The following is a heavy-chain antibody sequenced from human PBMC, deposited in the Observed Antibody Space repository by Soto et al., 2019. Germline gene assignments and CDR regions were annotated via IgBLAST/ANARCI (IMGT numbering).Heavy chain of an antibody. J-gene: IGHJ3*02. CDR3: AKEALVDTAMDTTRVDAFDI. CDR1: GFTFSSYG. V-gene: IGHV3-33*06. D-gene: IGHD5-18*01. CDR2: IRYDGRNK. Sequence: QVQLVASGGGVVQPGRSLRLSCAASGFTFSSYGMHWVRQAPGKGLERMAVIRYDGRNKYYAYSVKGRFTISRDNSKNTLYLQMNSLRAEDTAVYYCAKEALVDTAMDTTRVDAFDIWGQGTMVTVSS.